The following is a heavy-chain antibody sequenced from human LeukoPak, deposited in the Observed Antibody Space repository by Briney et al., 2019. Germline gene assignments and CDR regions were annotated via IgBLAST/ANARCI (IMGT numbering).Heavy chain of an antibody. V-gene: IGHV3-33*01. CDR3: ARAPYCNHGGCHPSGAFDF. CDR2: IWYDGSKA. D-gene: IGHD2/OR15-2a*01. CDR1: GINFSTHG. J-gene: IGHJ3*01. Sequence: GGSLRLSCATSGINFSTHGMHWIRQAPGKGLEWVALIWYDGSKAYYTASVKGRFTVARDNSKDTVYLHMNSLRDDDTAGYFCARAPYCNHGGCHPSGAFDFWGQGTLVTVSS.